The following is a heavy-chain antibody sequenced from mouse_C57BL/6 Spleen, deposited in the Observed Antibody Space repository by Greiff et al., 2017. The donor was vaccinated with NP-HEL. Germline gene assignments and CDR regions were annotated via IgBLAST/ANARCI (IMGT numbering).Heavy chain of an antibody. V-gene: IGHV5-12*01. J-gene: IGHJ4*01. CDR1: GFTFSDYY. CDR2: ISNGGGST. CDR3: ARTMVNYYAMDY. D-gene: IGHD2-1*01. Sequence: DVKLVESGGGLVQPGGSLKLSCAASGFTFSDYYMYWVRQTPEKRLEWVAYISNGGGSTYYPDTVKGRFTISRDNAKNTLYLQMSRLKSEDTAMYYCARTMVNYYAMDYWGQGTSVTVSS.